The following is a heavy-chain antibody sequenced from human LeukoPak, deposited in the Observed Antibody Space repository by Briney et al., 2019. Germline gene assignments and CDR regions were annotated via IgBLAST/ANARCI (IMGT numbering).Heavy chain of an antibody. CDR3: ARQSTTSSPSDY. Sequence: GASLKISCKTSGYIFTTYWIAWVRQLPGKGLEWMGIIYPGDSDTRYSPSFQGQVTISADKSINTAYLQWSSLKASDTAMYYCARQSTTSSPSDYWGQGTLVTVSS. J-gene: IGHJ4*02. V-gene: IGHV5-51*01. CDR2: IYPGDSDT. CDR1: GYIFTTYW. D-gene: IGHD4-17*01.